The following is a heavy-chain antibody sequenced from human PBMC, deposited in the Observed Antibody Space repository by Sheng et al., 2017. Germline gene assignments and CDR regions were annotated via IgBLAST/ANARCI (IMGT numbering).Heavy chain of an antibody. Sequence: EVQLLESGGGLVQPGGSLRVSCAASGFTFSSYAMSWVRQAPGKGLEWVSTISVSGDSTYYADSVKGRFTISRDSSKNTLYLQMTSLRAEDTAVYYCAKLAVAGDAFWGQGTLVTVSS. J-gene: IGHJ4*02. D-gene: IGHD6-19*01. V-gene: IGHV3-23*01. CDR3: AKLAVAGDAF. CDR1: GFTFSSYA. CDR2: ISVSGDST.